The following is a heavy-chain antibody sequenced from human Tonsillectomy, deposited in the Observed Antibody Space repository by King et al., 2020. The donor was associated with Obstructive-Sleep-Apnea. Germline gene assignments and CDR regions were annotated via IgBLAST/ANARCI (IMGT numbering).Heavy chain of an antibody. D-gene: IGHD6-19*01. Sequence: VQLVESGGGVVQPGRSLRLSCAASGFTFSSYGMHWVRQAPGKGLEWVAFIRYDGSNKYYADSVKGRFTISRDNSKNTLYLQMNSLRAEDTAVYYCAKDLVVIAVDGGGYFDYWGQGTLVTVSS. CDR1: GFTFSSYG. CDR2: IRYDGSNK. J-gene: IGHJ4*02. CDR3: AKDLVVIAVDGGGYFDY. V-gene: IGHV3-30*02.